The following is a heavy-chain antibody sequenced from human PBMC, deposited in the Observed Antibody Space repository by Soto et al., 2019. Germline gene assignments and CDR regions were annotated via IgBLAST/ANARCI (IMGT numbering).Heavy chain of an antibody. Sequence: PAGSLRLSCGASGFDFNNYWVHWVRQVPGKGLVWVSRINGDGSDTKYADSVKGRFTISRDNAKNTLYLQMNSLRGEDTAVDYCARDGAHYEIDYWGQGTLVTVAS. CDR3: ARDGAHYEIDY. CDR1: GFDFNNYW. D-gene: IGHD3-22*01. V-gene: IGHV3-74*03. J-gene: IGHJ4*02. CDR2: INGDGSDT.